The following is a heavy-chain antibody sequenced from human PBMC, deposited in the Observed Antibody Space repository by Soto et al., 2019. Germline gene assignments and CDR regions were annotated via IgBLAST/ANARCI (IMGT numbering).Heavy chain of an antibody. CDR2: IRSKANSYAT. Sequence: EVQLAESGGGLVQPGGSLKLSCAASGFTFSGSAMHWVRQASGKGLEWVGRIRSKANSYATAYAASVKGRFTISRDDSKNTAYLQMNSLKTEDTAVYYCTSRGPTVTPGAFDIWGQGTMVTVSS. D-gene: IGHD4-17*01. V-gene: IGHV3-73*01. CDR3: TSRGPTVTPGAFDI. CDR1: GFTFSGSA. J-gene: IGHJ3*02.